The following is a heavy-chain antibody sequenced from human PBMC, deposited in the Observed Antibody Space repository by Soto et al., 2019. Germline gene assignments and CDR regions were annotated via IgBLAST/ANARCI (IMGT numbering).Heavy chain of an antibody. CDR1: GYSFTSYW. CDR3: ARLGGSTPAYCYFDL. Sequence: GESLKISCKGSGYSFTSYWIGWVRQMPGKGLEWMGIIYPGDSYTRYSPSIQGQVNISADKSISTAFRQRSSLKASDTAMYYCARLGGSTPAYCYFDLWGRGTLVTVSS. V-gene: IGHV5-51*01. J-gene: IGHJ2*01. D-gene: IGHD2-15*01. CDR2: IYPGDSYT.